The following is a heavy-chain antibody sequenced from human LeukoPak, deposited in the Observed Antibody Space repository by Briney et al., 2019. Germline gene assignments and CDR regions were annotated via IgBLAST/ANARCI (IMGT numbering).Heavy chain of an antibody. Sequence: GRSLRLSCAASGFTFSSYAMHWVRQAPGKGLEWVAVISYDGSNKYYADSVKGRFTISRDNSKNTLYLQMNSLRAEDTTVYYCAREGYYYDSSGSGAFDIWGQGPMVTVSS. CDR1: GFTFSSYA. CDR3: AREGYYYDSSGSGAFDI. J-gene: IGHJ3*02. CDR2: ISYDGSNK. D-gene: IGHD3-22*01. V-gene: IGHV3-30-3*01.